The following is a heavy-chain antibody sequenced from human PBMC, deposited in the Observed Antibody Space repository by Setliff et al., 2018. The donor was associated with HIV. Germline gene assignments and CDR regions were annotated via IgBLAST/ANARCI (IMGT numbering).Heavy chain of an antibody. V-gene: IGHV4-38-2*01. J-gene: IGHJ3*02. CDR2: IYHSGST. Sequence: SETLSLTCAVSGYSISSGYYWGWIRQPPGKGLEWIGSIYHSGSTYYNPSLKSRVTISVDTFKKQFSLKLSSVTAADTAVYYCAGPITRGAARPLGGDAFDIWGQGTMVTVSS. CDR1: GYSISSGYY. D-gene: IGHD6-6*01. CDR3: AGPITRGAARPLGGDAFDI.